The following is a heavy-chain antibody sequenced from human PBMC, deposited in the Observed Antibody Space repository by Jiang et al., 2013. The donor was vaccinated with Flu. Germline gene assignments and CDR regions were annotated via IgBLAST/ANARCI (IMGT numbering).Heavy chain of an antibody. V-gene: IGHV3-11*06. CDR2: ISGSSSYA. Sequence: LEWVSYISGSSSYANYADSVRGRFTISRDNAKNALFLQMNSLRVEDTAVYYCARRPITEWGQGTLVTVSS. CDR3: ARRPITE. J-gene: IGHJ4*02. D-gene: IGHD3-10*01.